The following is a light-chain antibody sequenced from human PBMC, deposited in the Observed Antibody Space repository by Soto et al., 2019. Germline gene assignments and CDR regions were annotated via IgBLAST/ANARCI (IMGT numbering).Light chain of an antibody. Sequence: QSALTQPPSASGSPGQSVTISCTGTNNDVGRYNYVSWYQQHPGKAPKLVIYEVSKRPSGVPDRFSGSKSGNTASLTVSGLQAEDEADYYCTSYVGINTFVFGGGTKLTVL. CDR1: NNDVGRYNY. CDR2: EVS. V-gene: IGLV2-8*01. J-gene: IGLJ2*01. CDR3: TSYVGINTFV.